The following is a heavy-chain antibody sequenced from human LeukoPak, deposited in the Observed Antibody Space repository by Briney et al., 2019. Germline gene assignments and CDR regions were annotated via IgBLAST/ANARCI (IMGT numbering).Heavy chain of an antibody. D-gene: IGHD1-26*01. J-gene: IGHJ4*02. CDR3: TRDAYYVGDYFDY. CDR2: IRSKAYGGTT. Sequence: GGSLRLSCTASGFTFGDYAMSWVRQAPGKGLEWVGFIRSKAYGGTTEYAAYVKGRFTISRDDSKSIAYLQMNSLKTEDTAVYYCTRDAYYVGDYFDYWGQGTLVTVSS. V-gene: IGHV3-49*04. CDR1: GFTFGDYA.